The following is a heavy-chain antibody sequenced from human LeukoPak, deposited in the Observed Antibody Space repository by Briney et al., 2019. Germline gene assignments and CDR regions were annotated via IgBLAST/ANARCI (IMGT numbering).Heavy chain of an antibody. V-gene: IGHV1-8*01. CDR1: GYTFTSYD. CDR2: MNPNSGNT. CDR3: ARDYYGSKSSSFDP. J-gene: IGHJ5*02. D-gene: IGHD3-10*01. Sequence: ASVKVSCKASGYTFTSYDINWVRQATGQGLEWLGWMNPNSGNTGYAQNFQGRVTMTRNTSISTAYMELSSLRSEDTAVSYCARDYYGSKSSSFDPWGQGTLVTVSS.